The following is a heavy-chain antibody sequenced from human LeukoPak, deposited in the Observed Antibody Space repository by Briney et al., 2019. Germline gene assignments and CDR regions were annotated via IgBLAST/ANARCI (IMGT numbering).Heavy chain of an antibody. CDR2: ISGSGSTI. CDR1: GFTFSSYE. D-gene: IGHD3-22*01. CDR3: ARVPYYYDSSGLVFDP. Sequence: GGSLRLSCAASGFTFSSYEMNWVRQAPGKGLEWVSYISGSGSTIYYADSVKGRFTISRDNAKNSLYLQMNSLRAEDTAVYYCARVPYYYDSSGLVFDPWGQGTLVTVSS. V-gene: IGHV3-48*03. J-gene: IGHJ5*02.